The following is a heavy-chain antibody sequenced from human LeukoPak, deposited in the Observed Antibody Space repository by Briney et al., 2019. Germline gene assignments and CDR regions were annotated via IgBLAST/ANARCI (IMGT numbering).Heavy chain of an antibody. CDR1: GGSISSGGYS. V-gene: IGHV4-30-2*01. CDR2: IYHSGST. D-gene: IGHD2-15*01. Sequence: PSQTLSLTCAVSGGSISSGGYSWSWIRQPPGKGLEWIGYIYHSGSTYYNPSLKSRVTISVDRSKNQFSLKLSPVTAADTAVYYCARVTPDVLFDYWGQGTLVTVSS. J-gene: IGHJ4*02. CDR3: ARVTPDVLFDY.